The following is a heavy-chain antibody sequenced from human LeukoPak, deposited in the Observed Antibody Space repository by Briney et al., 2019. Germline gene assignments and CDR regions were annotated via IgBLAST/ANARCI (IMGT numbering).Heavy chain of an antibody. V-gene: IGHV1-69*06. J-gene: IGHJ5*02. D-gene: IGHD3-10*01. CDR2: IIPIFGTA. CDR1: GGTFSSYA. CDR3: ARGNLIYYGSGSPNWFDP. Sequence: SVKVSCKASGGTFSSYAISWVRQAPGQGLEWMGGIIPIFGTANYAQKFQGRVTITADKSTSTAYMELSSLRSEDTAVYYCARGNLIYYGSGSPNWFDPWGQGTLVIVSS.